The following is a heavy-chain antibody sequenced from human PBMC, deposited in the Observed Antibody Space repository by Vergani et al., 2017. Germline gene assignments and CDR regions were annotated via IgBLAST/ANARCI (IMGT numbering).Heavy chain of an antibody. CDR1: GFTFTSSA. CDR3: AAVWYSSGGGDY. D-gene: IGHD6-19*01. CDR2: IVVGSGNT. J-gene: IGHJ4*02. V-gene: IGHV1-58*02. Sequence: QMQLAQSGPEVKKPGTSVKVSCKASGFTFTSSAMQWVRQARGQRLEWIGWIVVGSGNTNYAQKFQERVTITRVMSTSTAYMELSSLRSEDTAVYYCAAVWYSSGGGDYWGQGTLVTVSS.